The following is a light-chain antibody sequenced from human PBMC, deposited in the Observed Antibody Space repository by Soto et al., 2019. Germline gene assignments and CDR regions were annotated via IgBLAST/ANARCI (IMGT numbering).Light chain of an antibody. CDR2: VAS. V-gene: IGKV3-15*01. CDR1: QSVSSN. CDR3: QQYNNWHHT. Sequence: EIVMTQSPANLSVSPGGRATLSSRAIQSVSSNLAWYQQKPGQAPSLLIYVASTRATGMPARFSGSGSGTAFTLTVSSLQSEDFAVYYCQQYNNWHHTFGLGTKREIK. J-gene: IGKJ1*01.